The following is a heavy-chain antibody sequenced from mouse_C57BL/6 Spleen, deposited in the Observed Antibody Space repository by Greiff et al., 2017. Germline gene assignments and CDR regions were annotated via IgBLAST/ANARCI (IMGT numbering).Heavy chain of an antibody. D-gene: IGHD1-1*01. CDR3: ARSDYYGSSPRDY. Sequence: QVQLQQPGAELVRPGTSVKLSCKASGYTFTSYWMHWVKQRPGQGLEWIGVIDPSDSYTNYNQKFKGKATLTVDTSSSTAYMQLSSLTSEDSAVYYCARSDYYGSSPRDYWGQGTSVTVSS. J-gene: IGHJ4*01. V-gene: IGHV1-59*01. CDR1: GYTFTSYW. CDR2: IDPSDSYT.